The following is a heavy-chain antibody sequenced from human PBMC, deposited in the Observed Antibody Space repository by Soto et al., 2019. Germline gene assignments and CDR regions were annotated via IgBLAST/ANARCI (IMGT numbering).Heavy chain of an antibody. V-gene: IGHV4-59*01. Sequence: QVQLRESGPGLVKPSETLSLTCSISGGSISDYQWNWIRQPPGKVLEWIGYIYYSGRTNYNPSLKSRLTISLDTSTRQFSLRLRSVTAADTAVYYCARMRGLGEISPYLDYWGQGALVTVSS. D-gene: IGHD3-16*01. CDR1: GGSISDYQ. CDR3: ARMRGLGEISPYLDY. J-gene: IGHJ4*02. CDR2: IYYSGRT.